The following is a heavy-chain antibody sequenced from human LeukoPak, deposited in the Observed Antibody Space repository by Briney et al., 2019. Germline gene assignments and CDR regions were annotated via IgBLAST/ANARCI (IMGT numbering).Heavy chain of an antibody. J-gene: IGHJ4*02. CDR2: ISPGGGTT. D-gene: IGHD2-2*01. CDR3: AKDRDIVVVPAAMVLGY. Sequence: PGGSLRLSCAVSGFAFGSEAMSWVRQSPARGLEWVASISPGGGTTYYADSVRGRFTISRDNSKNTLYLQMNSLRAEDTAVYYCAKDRDIVVVPAAMVLGYWGQGTLVTVSS. V-gene: IGHV3-23*01. CDR1: GFAFGSEA.